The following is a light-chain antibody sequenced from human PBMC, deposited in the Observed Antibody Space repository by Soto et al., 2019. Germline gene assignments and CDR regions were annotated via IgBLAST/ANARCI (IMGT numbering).Light chain of an antibody. V-gene: IGKV1-5*03. Sequence: DIHMTQSPSTLSVSVRDRVTIACRASQSVSPWLAWYQQKPGKAPRLLIYQASTLESGVPSRFSGSGTGTEFTLTISSLQPDYFATYYCQQYHSYPYSFGQGTKLEI. CDR3: QQYHSYPYS. CDR2: QAS. J-gene: IGKJ2*01. CDR1: QSVSPW.